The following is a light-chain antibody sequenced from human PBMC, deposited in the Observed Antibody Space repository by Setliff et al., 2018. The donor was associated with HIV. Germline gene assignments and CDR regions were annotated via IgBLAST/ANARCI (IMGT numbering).Light chain of an antibody. V-gene: IGLV2-14*03. Sequence: QSALPQPASVSGSPGQSITISCSGTSGDIGGYNYVSWYQQHPGKVPKLMIFDVSNRPSGVSNRFSGSKSGNTASLTISGLQAEDEADYYCSAYTSSGSLGVFGTGTKVTVL. CDR2: DVS. J-gene: IGLJ1*01. CDR3: SAYTSSGSLGV. CDR1: SGDIGGYNY.